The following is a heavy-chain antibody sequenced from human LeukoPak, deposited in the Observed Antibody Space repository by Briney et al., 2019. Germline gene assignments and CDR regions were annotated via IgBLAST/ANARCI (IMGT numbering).Heavy chain of an antibody. CDR1: GYTFTGYY. V-gene: IGHV1-2*02. CDR2: MNPNRGDT. Sequence: ASVKVSCKASGYTFTGYYIHWTRQAPGQGLEWMGWMNPNRGDTGYAQKFQGRVTMTRDTPINTAYMELSGLTSDDTAVYYCGRRRIDCSDTGCYVDYWGQGTLVTVSS. CDR3: GRRRIDCSDTGCYVDY. J-gene: IGHJ4*02. D-gene: IGHD2-15*01.